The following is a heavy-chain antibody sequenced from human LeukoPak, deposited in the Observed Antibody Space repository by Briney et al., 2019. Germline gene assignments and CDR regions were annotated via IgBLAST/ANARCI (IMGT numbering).Heavy chain of an antibody. J-gene: IGHJ4*02. CDR3: ARHIESGSRYFDY. Sequence: PSETLSLTCTVSGGSISSYYWSWIRQPPGKGLEWIGYIYYSGSNYNPSLKSRVTISVDTSKNQFSLKLSSVTVADTAVYYCARHIESGSRYFDYWGQGTLVTVSS. CDR1: GGSISSYY. V-gene: IGHV4-59*08. D-gene: IGHD1-26*01. CDR2: IYYSGS.